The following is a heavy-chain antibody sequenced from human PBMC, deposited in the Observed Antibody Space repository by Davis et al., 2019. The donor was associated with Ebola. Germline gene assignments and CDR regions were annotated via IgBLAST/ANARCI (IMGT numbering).Heavy chain of an antibody. CDR1: GGSISSCNW. V-gene: IGHV4-4*02. CDR2: IYHSGST. J-gene: IGHJ4*02. CDR3: AREGYNWNDIFDY. D-gene: IGHD1-20*01. Sequence: SETLSLTCAVSGGSISSCNWWCWVRHPPGKGLEWTGEIYHSGSTNYNPSLKSRVTISVDKSKNQFSLKLSSVTAADTAMYYCAREGYNWNDIFDYLGQGTLVTVSS.